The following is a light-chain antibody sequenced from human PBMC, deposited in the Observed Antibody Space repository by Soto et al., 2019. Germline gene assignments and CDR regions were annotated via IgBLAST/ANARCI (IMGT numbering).Light chain of an antibody. V-gene: IGKV3-11*01. J-gene: IGKJ5*01. CDR2: DAS. CDR3: QQRSNWPST. Sequence: EIVLTQSPATLSLSPGERATLSCRASQSVSSYLGWFQQKPGQAPRLLIYDASNRATGIPARFSGSGSGTDVTLSMSSLEPEDFGVYYCQQRSNWPSTFGQGTRLQIK. CDR1: QSVSSY.